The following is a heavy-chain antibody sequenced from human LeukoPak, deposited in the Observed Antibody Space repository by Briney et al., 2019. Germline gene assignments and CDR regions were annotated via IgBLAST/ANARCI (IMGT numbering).Heavy chain of an antibody. D-gene: IGHD6-6*01. CDR1: GYTFTGYY. Sequence: GASVKVSCKASGYTFTGYYMHWVRQAPGQGLEWMGWINPNSGGTNYAQKFQGRVTLTRDTSISTAYMELSRLRSDDTAVYYCARFRGLNSRSSAADYWGQGTLVTVS. CDR3: ARFRGLNSRSSAADY. J-gene: IGHJ4*02. V-gene: IGHV1-2*02. CDR2: INPNSGGT.